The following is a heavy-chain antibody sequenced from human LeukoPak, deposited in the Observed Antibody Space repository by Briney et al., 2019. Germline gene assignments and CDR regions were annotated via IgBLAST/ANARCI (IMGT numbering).Heavy chain of an antibody. CDR3: ATLGTRVRRYFDY. D-gene: IGHD3-10*01. CDR2: FDPEDGET. J-gene: IGHJ4*02. CDR1: GYTLTELS. Sequence: EASVKVSCTVSGYTLTELSMHWVRQAPGKGVEWMGGFDPEDGETIYAQKFQGRVTMTEDTSTDTAYMELGSLRSEDTAVYYCATLGTRVRRYFDYWGQGTLVTVSS. V-gene: IGHV1-24*01.